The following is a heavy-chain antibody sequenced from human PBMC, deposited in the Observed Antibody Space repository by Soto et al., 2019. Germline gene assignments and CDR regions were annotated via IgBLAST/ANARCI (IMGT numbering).Heavy chain of an antibody. CDR1: GFTFDDYA. V-gene: IGHV3-9*01. CDR3: VKDESIDWYSGHFRH. CDR2: INWNSGSI. Sequence: GGSLRLSCAASGFTFDDYAMHWVRQVPGKGLEWVSGINWNSGSIGYGDSVKGRFAISRDNAKNSLHLQMNSLSAEDTAFYYCVKDESIDWYSGHFRHWGQGTLVTVSS. J-gene: IGHJ1*01. D-gene: IGHD1-26*01.